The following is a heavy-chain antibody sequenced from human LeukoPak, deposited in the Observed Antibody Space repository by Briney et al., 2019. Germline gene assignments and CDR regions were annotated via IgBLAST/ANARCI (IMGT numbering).Heavy chain of an antibody. Sequence: PGGSLRLSCAASGFTFITCAMHWVRQAPGKGLEWVAVISYHGSNKDYADSVKGRFAISRDNSKNTLYLEMNSLRAEDTAVHYCAREGPVAGNFDSWGQGTLVTVSS. J-gene: IGHJ4*02. CDR3: AREGPVAGNFDS. V-gene: IGHV3-30*09. D-gene: IGHD6-19*01. CDR1: GFTFITCA. CDR2: ISYHGSNK.